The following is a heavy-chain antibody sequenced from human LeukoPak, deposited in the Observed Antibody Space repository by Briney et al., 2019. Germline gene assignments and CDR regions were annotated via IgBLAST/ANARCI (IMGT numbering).Heavy chain of an antibody. D-gene: IGHD4-17*01. CDR1: GFTFSRYS. V-gene: IGHV3-21*01. Sequence: GGSLRLSCAASGFTFSRYSMNWVRQAPGRGLEWVSSITSSSSYIYYADSLKGRSTISRDNAKNSLYLQMNSLRAEDTAVYFCARDRIIYGDYGDAFDIWGQGTMVTVSS. CDR2: ITSSSSYI. CDR3: ARDRIIYGDYGDAFDI. J-gene: IGHJ3*02.